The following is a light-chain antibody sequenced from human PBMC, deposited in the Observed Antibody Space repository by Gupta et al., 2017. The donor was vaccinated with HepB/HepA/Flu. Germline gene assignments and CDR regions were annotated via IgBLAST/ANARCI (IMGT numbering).Light chain of an antibody. CDR1: QSVSSSY. J-gene: IGKJ2*01. CDR2: GAS. CDR3: QQYGSSTEYN. Sequence: EIVLTQSPGTLSLSPGERATLSCRASQSVSSSYLAWYQQKPGQAPRLLIYGASSRATGIPDRFSGSGSGTDFTLTISRLEPEDFAVYYCQQYGSSTEYNFGQGTKLEIK. V-gene: IGKV3-20*01.